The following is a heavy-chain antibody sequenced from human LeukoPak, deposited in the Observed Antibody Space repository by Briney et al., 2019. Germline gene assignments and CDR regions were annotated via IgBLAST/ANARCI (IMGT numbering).Heavy chain of an antibody. D-gene: IGHD6-13*01. CDR3: ARGLAAANYYFDY. CDR1: GVSFSGYY. V-gene: IGHV4-34*01. Sequence: SETLSLTCAVYGVSFSGYYWRWIRQPPGKGREWVGEINHSGSTNYNPSLKCRFTISLAPSKTRFSLKLSSVTAADTAVYYCARGLAAANYYFDYWGQGTLVTVSS. CDR2: INHSGST. J-gene: IGHJ4*02.